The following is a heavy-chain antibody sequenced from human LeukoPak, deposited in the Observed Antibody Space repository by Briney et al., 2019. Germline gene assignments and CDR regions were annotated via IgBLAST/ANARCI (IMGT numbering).Heavy chain of an antibody. CDR1: GFTFSSYA. CDR2: ISYDGSNK. D-gene: IGHD3-3*01. V-gene: IGHV3-30-3*01. J-gene: IGHJ4*02. Sequence: GGSLRLSCAASGFTFSSYAMHWVRQAPGKGLEWVAVISYDGSNKYYADSVKGRFTISRDNSENTLYLQMNSLRAEDTAVYYCASSGDQAYYDFWSGVKFDYWGQGTLVTVSS. CDR3: ASSGDQAYYDFWSGVKFDY.